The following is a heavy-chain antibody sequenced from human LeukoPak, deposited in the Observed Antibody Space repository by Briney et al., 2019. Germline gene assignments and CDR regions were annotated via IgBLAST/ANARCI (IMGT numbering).Heavy chain of an antibody. D-gene: IGHD6-19*01. CDR3: ARWYSSGWAFDY. V-gene: IGHV4-31*03. CDR2: IYYSGST. Sequence: SETLSLTCTVSGGSISSGGYYWSWIRQHPGKGLEWIGYIYYSGSTYYNPSLKSRVTISVDTSKNQFSLKLTSVTAADTAVYYCARWYSSGWAFDYWGQGTLVTVSS. J-gene: IGHJ4*02. CDR1: GGSISSGGYY.